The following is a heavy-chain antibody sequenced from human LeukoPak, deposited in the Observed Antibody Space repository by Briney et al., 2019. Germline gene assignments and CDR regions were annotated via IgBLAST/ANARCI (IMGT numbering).Heavy chain of an antibody. V-gene: IGHV6-1*01. CDR1: GNSVSSNYAA. D-gene: IGHD2-15*01. CDR2: AYYRSKWYI. CDR3: AKGSFQGGFDF. J-gene: IGHJ4*02. Sequence: SQTLSLTCAISGNSVSSNYAAWHWLRQSPSRGLEWLGGAYYRSKWYIDYAVSVKNRIDIKPDTSKNQLSLQLSSVTPDDTAVYYCAKGSFQGGFDFWGQGTLVTVPS.